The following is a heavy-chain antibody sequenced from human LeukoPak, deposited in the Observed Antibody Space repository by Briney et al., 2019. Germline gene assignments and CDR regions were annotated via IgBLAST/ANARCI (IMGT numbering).Heavy chain of an antibody. D-gene: IGHD4-17*01. CDR2: ISAYNGNT. V-gene: IGHV1-18*01. CDR3: ATTVTTPDAFDI. CDR1: GYTFTSYG. Sequence: ASVKVSCKASGYTFTSYGISWVRQAPGQGLEWMGWISAYNGNTNYAQKLQGRVTMTTDTSTSTAYMELRSLRSDDTAVYYCATTVTTPDAFDIWGQGTMVTVSS. J-gene: IGHJ3*02.